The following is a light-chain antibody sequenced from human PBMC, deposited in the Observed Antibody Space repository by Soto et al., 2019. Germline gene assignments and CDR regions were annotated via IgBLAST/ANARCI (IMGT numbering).Light chain of an antibody. CDR3: QQYGSSRGT. CDR2: GAS. Sequence: EIVMTQSPATLSVSPGERATLSCRASQSVSSNLAWYQQKPGQAPRLLIYGASSRATGIPDRFSGSGSGTDFTLTISGLEPEDSAVYYCQQYGSSRGTFGQGTKVDI. J-gene: IGKJ1*01. CDR1: QSVSSN. V-gene: IGKV3-20*01.